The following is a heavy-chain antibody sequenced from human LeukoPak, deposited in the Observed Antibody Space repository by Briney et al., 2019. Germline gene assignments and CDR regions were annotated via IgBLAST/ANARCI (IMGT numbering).Heavy chain of an antibody. D-gene: IGHD6-6*01. CDR2: IIPILGIA. V-gene: IGHV1-69*04. CDR1: GGTFSSYA. J-gene: IGHJ5*02. Sequence: RASVKVPCKASGGTFSSYAISWVRQAPGQGLEWMGRIIPILGIANYAQKFQGRVTITADKSTSTAYMELSSLRSEDTAVYYCAREVESSIAAYWFDPWGQGTLVTVSS. CDR3: AREVESSIAAYWFDP.